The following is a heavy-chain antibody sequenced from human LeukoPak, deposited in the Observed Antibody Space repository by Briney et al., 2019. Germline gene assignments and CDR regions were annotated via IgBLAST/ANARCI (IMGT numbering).Heavy chain of an antibody. J-gene: IGHJ5*02. V-gene: IGHV3-53*01. D-gene: IGHD1-26*01. CDR1: GFTVSRNY. CDR3: ARAFIVGATRWFDP. Sequence: GGSLRLSRAASGFTVSRNYMSWVRQSPGKGLYWVSVIFSSGSTYYADSVRGRFTISRDNSKNMLYLQMNSLRAEDTAVYYCARAFIVGATRWFDPWGQGTLDTVSS. CDR2: IFSSGST.